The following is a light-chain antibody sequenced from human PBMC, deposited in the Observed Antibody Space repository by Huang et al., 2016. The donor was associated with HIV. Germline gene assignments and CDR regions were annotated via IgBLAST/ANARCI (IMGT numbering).Light chain of an antibody. CDR2: WAS. CDR1: QPVLYSSNKNHVPMNY. Sequence: DIVMTQSPDSLAVPLGERATFSCVSSQPVLYSSNKNHVPMNYLAWYQTKPGQPPNLFIYWASSRASGVPDRFSGRGSGTHFTLTISSLQAEDVAVYYCQQHYTTPWTFGQGTKVEIK. V-gene: IGKV4-1*01. CDR3: QQHYTTPWT. J-gene: IGKJ1*01.